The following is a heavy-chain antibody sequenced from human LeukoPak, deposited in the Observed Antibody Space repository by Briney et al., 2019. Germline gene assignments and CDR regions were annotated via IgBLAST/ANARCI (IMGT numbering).Heavy chain of an antibody. CDR1: GFTFSSYV. CDR3: AKDLSDYTGGFDY. J-gene: IGHJ4*02. CDR2: IWYDGIKM. V-gene: IGHV3-33*06. Sequence: GGSLRLSCAASGFTFSSYVMHWVRQAPGKGLEWVAVIWYDGIKMYYADSVKGRFTISRDNSKNTLYLQMNSLRAEDTAVYYCAKDLSDYTGGFDYWGQGTLVTVSS. D-gene: IGHD4-11*01.